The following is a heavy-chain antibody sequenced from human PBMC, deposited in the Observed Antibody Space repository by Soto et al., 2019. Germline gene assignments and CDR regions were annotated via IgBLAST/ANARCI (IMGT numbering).Heavy chain of an antibody. D-gene: IGHD6-19*01. Sequence: QVQLVESGGGVVQPGMSLRLSCVASGFTFSTYGMHWVRQVPGKGLEWVAVTSYDGGNKYYADSVKGRFTISRDNSKNTVYLQMNSLRADDTAVYYCAKSPIAVAGSYFQHWGQGTLVTVSS. CDR3: AKSPIAVAGSYFQH. J-gene: IGHJ1*01. CDR2: TSYDGGNK. V-gene: IGHV3-30*18. CDR1: GFTFSTYG.